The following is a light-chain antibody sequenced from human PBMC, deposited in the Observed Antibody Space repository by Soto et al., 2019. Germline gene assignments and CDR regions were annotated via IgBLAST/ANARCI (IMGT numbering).Light chain of an antibody. CDR1: QSISSY. Sequence: EIVLTQSPATLSLSPGERATLSCRASQSISSYLAWYQQKPGQTPRLLIYDASTRATGIPARFSGSGSGTDFTLSISCLEPEDFAVYYCQLRSTLFTFGPGTTVEIK. J-gene: IGKJ3*01. CDR2: DAS. V-gene: IGKV3-11*01. CDR3: QLRSTLFT.